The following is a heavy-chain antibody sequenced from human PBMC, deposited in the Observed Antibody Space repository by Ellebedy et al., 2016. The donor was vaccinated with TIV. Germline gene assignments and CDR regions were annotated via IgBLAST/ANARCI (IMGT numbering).Heavy chain of an antibody. CDR2: IYYSGST. J-gene: IGHJ2*01. CDR1: GGSISSYY. D-gene: IGHD2-21*01. Sequence: SETLSLXXTVSGGSISSYYWSWIRQPPGKGLEWIGYIYYSGSTNYNPSLKSRVTISVDTSKNQFSLKLSSVTAADTAVYYCARQISDQRYFDLWGRGTLVTVSS. V-gene: IGHV4-59*08. CDR3: ARQISDQRYFDL.